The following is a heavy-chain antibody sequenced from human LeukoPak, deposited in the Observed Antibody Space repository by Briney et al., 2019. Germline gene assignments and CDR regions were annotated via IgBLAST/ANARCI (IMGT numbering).Heavy chain of an antibody. D-gene: IGHD3-22*01. CDR1: GYTFTNYY. J-gene: IGHJ4*02. V-gene: IGHV1-46*01. CDR3: ARVSSGLYYYDSSGYYFDY. Sequence: ASVKVSCKASGYTFTNYYMHWVRQAPGQGLEWMGIINPSGGSTSYAQKFQGRVTMTRDTSTSTVYMELSSLRSEDTAVYYCARVSSGLYYYDSSGYYFDYWGQGTLVTVSS. CDR2: INPSGGST.